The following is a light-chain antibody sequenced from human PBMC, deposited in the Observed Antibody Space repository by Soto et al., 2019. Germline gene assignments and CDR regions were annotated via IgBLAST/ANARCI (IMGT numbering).Light chain of an antibody. J-gene: IGLJ1*01. CDR2: EVT. CDR3: SLFTSRFTFHDI. Sequence: QSALTQPASVSGSPGQSITISCTGTSSDVVGSNYVSWYQQHQGKAPKIIIYEVTNRPSGVSNRFSGSKSGNTSSRTISGLQAEEVADYDCSLFTSRFTFHDICGTGTKVNVL. V-gene: IGLV2-14*01. CDR1: SSDVVGSNY.